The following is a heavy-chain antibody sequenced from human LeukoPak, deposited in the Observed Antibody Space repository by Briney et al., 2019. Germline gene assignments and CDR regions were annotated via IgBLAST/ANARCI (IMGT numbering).Heavy chain of an antibody. CDR2: IKSKTDGGTT. V-gene: IGHV3-15*01. J-gene: IGHJ4*02. CDR3: TTSTIIVVVISSFTIDY. D-gene: IGHD3-22*01. Sequence: GGSLRLSCAASGFTFSNAWMSWVRQAPGKGLEWVGRIKSKTDGGTTDYAAPVKGRFTISRDDSKNTLYLQMNSLKTEDTAAYYCTTSTIIVVVISSFTIDYWGQGTLVTVSS. CDR1: GFTFSNAW.